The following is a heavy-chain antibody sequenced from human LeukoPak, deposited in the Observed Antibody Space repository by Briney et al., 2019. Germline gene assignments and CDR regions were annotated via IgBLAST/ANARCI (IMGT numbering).Heavy chain of an antibody. J-gene: IGHJ4*02. CDR1: GGTFSSYA. CDR2: IIPIFGTA. D-gene: IGHD3-3*01. Sequence: ASVKVSCKASGGTFSSYAISWVRQAPGQGLEWMGGIIPIFGTANYAQKFQGRVTITTDESTSTAYMELSSLRSEDTAVYYCARSETIFGVVDYWGQGALVTVSS. V-gene: IGHV1-69*05. CDR3: ARSETIFGVVDY.